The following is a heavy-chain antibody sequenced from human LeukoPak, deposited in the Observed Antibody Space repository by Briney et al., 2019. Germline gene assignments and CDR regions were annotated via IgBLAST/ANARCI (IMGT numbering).Heavy chain of an antibody. CDR2: ISGRSESK. Sequence: GGSLRLACAASGFTFSTYSMNWVRQAPGKGLEWVSYISGRSESKSYADSVKGRFTISRDDAKKSLDLQMNSLRAEDTAVYFCARYSEVYYYVDVWGAGTTVIVSS. CDR1: GFTFSTYS. V-gene: IGHV3-48*04. CDR3: ARYSEVYYYVDV. D-gene: IGHD2-21*01. J-gene: IGHJ6*03.